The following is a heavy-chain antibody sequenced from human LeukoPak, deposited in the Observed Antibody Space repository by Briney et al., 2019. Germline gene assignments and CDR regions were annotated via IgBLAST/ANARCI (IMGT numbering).Heavy chain of an antibody. V-gene: IGHV3-53*01. Sequence: GGSLRLSCAASGFIVSSNYMTWVRQAPGKGLEWVSILYSAGSTYYADSVRSRFTISRDSSKNTLSLQMNSLRAEDTAVYYCASGEVGVRKYYSDPFHYWGQGTLVTVSS. CDR1: GFIVSSNY. D-gene: IGHD3-10*01. J-gene: IGHJ4*02. CDR2: LYSAGST. CDR3: ASGEVGVRKYYSDPFHY.